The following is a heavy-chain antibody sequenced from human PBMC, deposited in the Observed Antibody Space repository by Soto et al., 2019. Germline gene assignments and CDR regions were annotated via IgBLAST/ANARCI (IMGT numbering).Heavy chain of an antibody. CDR1: GGSISSSSYY. CDR3: ARSWYSSSSVYFDY. Sequence: PSETLSLTCTVSGGSISSSSYYWGRIRQPPGKGLEWIGSIYYSGSTYYNPSLKSRVTISVDTSKNQFSLKLSSVTAADTAVYYCARSWYSSSSVYFDYWGQGTLVTVSS. V-gene: IGHV4-39*01. J-gene: IGHJ4*02. CDR2: IYYSGST. D-gene: IGHD6-6*01.